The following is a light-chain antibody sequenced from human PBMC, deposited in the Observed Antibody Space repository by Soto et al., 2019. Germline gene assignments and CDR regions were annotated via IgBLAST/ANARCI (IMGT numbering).Light chain of an antibody. CDR3: QQYGSSPIT. Sequence: EIVLTQSPGTLSLSPGERATLSCRASQSISSSHLAWYQQKPGQAPRLLIYGASSRATAIPGRFSGSGSGTDFTLTISRLEPEDFAVFYWQQYGSSPITFGQGTRLEIK. V-gene: IGKV3-20*01. J-gene: IGKJ5*01. CDR2: GAS. CDR1: QSISSSH.